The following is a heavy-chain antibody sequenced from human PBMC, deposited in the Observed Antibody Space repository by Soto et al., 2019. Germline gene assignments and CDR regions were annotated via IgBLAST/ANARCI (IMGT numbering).Heavy chain of an antibody. V-gene: IGHV1-18*04. CDR3: ARALLLWFGELSGGWFDP. CDR1: GYTFTSYG. CDR2: ISAYNGNT. D-gene: IGHD3-10*01. Sequence: QVQLVQSGAEVKKPGASVKVSCKASGYTFTSYGISWVRQAPGQGLEWMGWISAYNGNTNYAQKLQGRVTMTTDTPTSTAYMELRSLRSDDTAVYYCARALLLWFGELSGGWFDPWGQGTLVTVSS. J-gene: IGHJ5*02.